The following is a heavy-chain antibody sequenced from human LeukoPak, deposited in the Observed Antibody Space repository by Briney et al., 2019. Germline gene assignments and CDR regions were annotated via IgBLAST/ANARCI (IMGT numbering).Heavy chain of an antibody. V-gene: IGHV1-2*02. CDR2: INPNSGGT. CDR1: GYTFTVYY. Sequence: ASVTVSFKASGYTFTVYYMHWVRQAPGQGLEWMGWINPNSGGTNYAQKFQGRVTMTRDTSISTAYMELSRLRSDDTAVYYCARAGITMVRGVIWFAFDIWGQGTMVTVSS. D-gene: IGHD3-10*01. CDR3: ARAGITMVRGVIWFAFDI. J-gene: IGHJ3*02.